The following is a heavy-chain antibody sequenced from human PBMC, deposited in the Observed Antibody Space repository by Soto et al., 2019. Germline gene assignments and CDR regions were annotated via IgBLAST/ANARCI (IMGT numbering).Heavy chain of an antibody. D-gene: IGHD2-21*01. V-gene: IGHV3-23*01. CDR1: GFTFSTYA. CDR2: IRGTGGST. CDR3: AKGGEVVVISATGFDY. Sequence: GGSLRLSCAASGFTFSTYAMSWVRQAPGKGLEWVSGIRGTGGSTYYADSVKGRFTISRDNSKNTLYLQMNSLRAEDTAVYYCAKGGEVVVISATGFDYWGQGTLVTVSS. J-gene: IGHJ4*02.